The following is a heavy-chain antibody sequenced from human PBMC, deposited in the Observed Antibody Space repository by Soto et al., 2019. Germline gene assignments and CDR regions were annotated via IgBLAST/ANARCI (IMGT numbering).Heavy chain of an antibody. J-gene: IGHJ5*02. V-gene: IGHV2-5*02. Sequence: QITLKESGPTLVKPTQTLTLTCTFSGFSLSTSGVGVGWIRQPPGKALEWLALIYWDDDKRYSPSLKSRLTLTKDTSKNQVVLTMTNMDPVDTATYYCAHTVDIVVVVAATGWFDPWGQGTLVTVSS. CDR3: AHTVDIVVVVAATGWFDP. CDR2: IYWDDDK. CDR1: GFSLSTSGVG. D-gene: IGHD2-15*01.